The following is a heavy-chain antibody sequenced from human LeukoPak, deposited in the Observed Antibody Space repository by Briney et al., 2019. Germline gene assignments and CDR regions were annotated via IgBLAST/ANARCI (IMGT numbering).Heavy chain of an antibody. CDR1: GFTFSSYE. V-gene: IGHV3-74*01. D-gene: IGHD5-12*01. CDR2: LDSGGRTT. CDR3: ARDGGYNAFDI. Sequence: GGSLRLSCAASGFTFSSYEMNWVRQAPGRGLVWVSRLDSGGRTTNYAASVKGRFTISRDNAKNTLYLQMNSLRAEDTAVYYCARDGGYNAFDIWGQGTMVTVSS. J-gene: IGHJ3*02.